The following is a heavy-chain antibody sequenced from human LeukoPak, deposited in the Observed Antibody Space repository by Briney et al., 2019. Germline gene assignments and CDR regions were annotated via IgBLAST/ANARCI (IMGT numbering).Heavy chain of an antibody. V-gene: IGHV4-59*01. Sequence: SETLSLTCTVSGGSISSYYWSWIRQPPGKGLEWIGYIYYSGSTNYNPSLKSRVTISVDTSKNQFSLRLSSVTAADTAVYYCARDSGYDSSVGYMDVWGKGTTVTISS. CDR2: IYYSGST. CDR1: GGSISSYY. CDR3: ARDSGYDSSVGYMDV. J-gene: IGHJ6*03. D-gene: IGHD3-22*01.